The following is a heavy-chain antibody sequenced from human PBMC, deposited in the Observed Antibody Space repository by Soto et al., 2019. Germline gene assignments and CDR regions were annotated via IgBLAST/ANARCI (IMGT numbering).Heavy chain of an antibody. CDR1: GGSFRGYH. J-gene: IGHJ6*02. V-gene: IGHV4-34*01. Sequence: SETLSLTCAVCGGSFRGYHWSWIRQPPGKGLEWIGEINHSGSTNYNPSLKSRVIISLETSKNQSSLILTSVTAADTAVYYCARGLSSSATFYHYYGMDVWGQGTTVTVSS. CDR3: ARGLSSSATFYHYYGMDV. D-gene: IGHD6-6*01. CDR2: INHSGST.